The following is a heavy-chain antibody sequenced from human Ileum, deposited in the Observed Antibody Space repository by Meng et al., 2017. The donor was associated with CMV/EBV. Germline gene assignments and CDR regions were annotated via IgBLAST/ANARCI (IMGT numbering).Heavy chain of an antibody. CDR2: INSDGSTT. CDR1: GFTFSDYW. V-gene: IGHV3-74*01. CDR3: VRAGGSSGQFYELPDY. D-gene: IGHD5/OR15-5a*01. J-gene: IGHJ4*02. Sequence: GESLKISCAASGFTFSDYWMHWVRQAPGKGLVWVSRINSDGSTTNYADSVKGRFTISRDNAKNTLYLQMHSLRAEDTAVYYCVRAGGSSGQFYELPDYWGQGTLVTVSS.